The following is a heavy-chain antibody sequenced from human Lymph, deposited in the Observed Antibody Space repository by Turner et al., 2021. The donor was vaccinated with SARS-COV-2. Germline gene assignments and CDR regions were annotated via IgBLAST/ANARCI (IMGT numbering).Heavy chain of an antibody. CDR3: AVTGMNYDLLWKTYYYYGMDV. J-gene: IGHJ6*02. Sequence: QVQLVQSGAEVKKPGASVKVPCTASGYTFTSYGISWVRQAPGQGLEWMGWISTYNGNTYYAQKLQGRVTMTTDTSTSTAYMELRSLRSDDTAVYYCAVTGMNYDLLWKTYYYYGMDVWGQGTTVTVSS. CDR1: GYTFTSYG. CDR2: ISTYNGNT. D-gene: IGHD2-21*02. V-gene: IGHV1-18*01.